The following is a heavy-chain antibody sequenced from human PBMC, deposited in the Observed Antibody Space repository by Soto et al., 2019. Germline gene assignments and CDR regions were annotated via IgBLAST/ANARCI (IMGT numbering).Heavy chain of an antibody. Sequence: QVQLVQSGAEVKKPGSSVKVSCKASGGTFSSYAISWVRQAPGQGLEWMGGIIPIFGTANYAQKFQGRVTIIADESTSPAYMELSSLRSEDTAVYYCARVGAMVTYYYYGMDVWGQGTTVTVSS. V-gene: IGHV1-69*01. D-gene: IGHD5-18*01. J-gene: IGHJ6*02. CDR2: IIPIFGTA. CDR3: ARVGAMVTYYYYGMDV. CDR1: GGTFSSYA.